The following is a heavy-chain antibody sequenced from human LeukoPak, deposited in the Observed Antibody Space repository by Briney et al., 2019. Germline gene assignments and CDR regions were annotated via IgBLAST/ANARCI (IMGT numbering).Heavy chain of an antibody. CDR3: ARDAWRRITIFGVAPR. V-gene: IGHV4-39*07. CDR2: IYYSGST. J-gene: IGHJ4*02. CDR1: GGSISSSSYY. Sequence: SETLSLTCTVSGGSISSSSYYWGWIRQPPGKGLEWIGSIYYSGSTYYNPSLKSRVTISVDTSKNQFSLKLSSVTAADTAVYYCARDAWRRITIFGVAPRWGQGTLVTVSS. D-gene: IGHD3-3*01.